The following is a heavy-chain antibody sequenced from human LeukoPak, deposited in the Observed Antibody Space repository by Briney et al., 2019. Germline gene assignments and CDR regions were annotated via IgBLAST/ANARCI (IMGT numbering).Heavy chain of an antibody. CDR3: ARILVGATTRFDY. J-gene: IGHJ4*02. D-gene: IGHD1-26*01. CDR2: ISSSSSYI. Sequence: GGSLRLSCAASGFTFSSYSMNWVRQAPGKGLEWVSSISSSSSYIYYADSVKGRFTISRDNAKNSLYLQMNSLRAEDTAVYYCARILVGATTRFDYWGQGTLVTVSS. V-gene: IGHV3-21*01. CDR1: GFTFSSYS.